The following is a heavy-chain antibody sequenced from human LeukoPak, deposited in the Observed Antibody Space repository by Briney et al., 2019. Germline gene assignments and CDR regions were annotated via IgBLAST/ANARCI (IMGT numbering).Heavy chain of an antibody. CDR3: AITSLGYCSSTSCYDWYFDL. Sequence: SETLSLTCTVSGGSISSYYWSWIRQPPGKGLEGIGYIYYSGSTNYNPSLKSRVTISVDTSKNQFSLKLSSVTAADTAVYYCAITSLGYCSSTSCYDWYFDLWGRGTLVTVSS. CDR1: GGSISSYY. D-gene: IGHD2-2*01. CDR2: IYYSGST. V-gene: IGHV4-59*08. J-gene: IGHJ2*01.